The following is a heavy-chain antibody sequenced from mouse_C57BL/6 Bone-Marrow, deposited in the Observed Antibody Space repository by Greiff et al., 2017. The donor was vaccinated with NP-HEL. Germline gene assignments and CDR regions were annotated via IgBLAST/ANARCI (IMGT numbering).Heavy chain of an antibody. V-gene: IGHV5-17*01. CDR2: ISSGSSTI. CDR3: AGRVFDY. CDR1: GFTFSDYG. J-gene: IGHJ2*01. Sequence: EVQLQQSGGGLVKPGGSLKLSCAASGFTFSDYGMHWVRQAPEKGLEWVAYISSGSSTIYYADTVKGRFTISRDNAKNTLFLQMTSLRSEDTAMYYCAGRVFDYWGQGTTLTVSS.